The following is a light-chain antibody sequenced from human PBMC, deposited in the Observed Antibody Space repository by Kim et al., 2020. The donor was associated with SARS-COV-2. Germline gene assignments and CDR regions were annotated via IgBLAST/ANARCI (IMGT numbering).Light chain of an antibody. CDR1: QSISSW. V-gene: IGKV1-5*01. CDR3: QQYNSYSQT. J-gene: IGKJ2*01. Sequence: GDRVTITCRASQSISSWLAWYQQKPGKAPKLLIYDASSLESGVPSRLSGSGSGTEFTLTISSLQPDDFATYYCQQYNSYSQTFGQGTKL. CDR2: DAS.